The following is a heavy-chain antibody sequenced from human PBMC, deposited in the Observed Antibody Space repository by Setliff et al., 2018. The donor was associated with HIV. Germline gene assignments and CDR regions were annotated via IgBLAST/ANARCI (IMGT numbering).Heavy chain of an antibody. CDR2: IYYSGST. Sequence: SETLSLTCTVSGDSISSRYWNWIRQPPGKALEWIGYIYYSGSTNYNPSFKSRVTISVDGSKRQFSLNLSSVTAADTAIYYCTRGPEGVAGGDYWGQGILVTVSS. CDR1: GDSISSRY. J-gene: IGHJ4*02. V-gene: IGHV4-59*11. D-gene: IGHD3-3*01. CDR3: TRGPEGVAGGDY.